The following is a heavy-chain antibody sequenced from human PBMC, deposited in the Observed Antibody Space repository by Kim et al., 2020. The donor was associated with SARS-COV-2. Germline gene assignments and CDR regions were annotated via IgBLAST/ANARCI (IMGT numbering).Heavy chain of an antibody. CDR1: GFTFSSYG. V-gene: IGHV3-23*01. D-gene: IGHD5-12*01. CDR2: ISGSGGST. J-gene: IGHJ4*02. CDR3: AKHQMATKNFDY. Sequence: GGSLRLSCAASGFTFSSYGMSWVRQAPGKGLEWVSVISGSGGSTSYADSVRGRFIISRDNSKNTLYLQMNSLRAEDTAVYYCAKHQMATKNFDYWGQGTLVTVSS.